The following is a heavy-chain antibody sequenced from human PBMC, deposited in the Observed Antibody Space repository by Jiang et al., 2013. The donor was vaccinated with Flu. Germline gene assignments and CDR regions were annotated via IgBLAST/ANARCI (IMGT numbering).Heavy chain of an antibody. Sequence: LSCAASGFTFSSYGMHWVRQAPGKGLEWVAFIRYDGSNKYYADSVKGRFTISRDNSKNTLYLQMNSLRAEDTAVYYCAKLAGLCGGDCIPPNAEYFQHWGQGTLVTVSS. D-gene: IGHD2-21*02. CDR3: AKLAGLCGGDCIPPNAEYFQH. J-gene: IGHJ1*01. V-gene: IGHV3-30*02. CDR1: GFTFSSYG. CDR2: IRYDGSNK.